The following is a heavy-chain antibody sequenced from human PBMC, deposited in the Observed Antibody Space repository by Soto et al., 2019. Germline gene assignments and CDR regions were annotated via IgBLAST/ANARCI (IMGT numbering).Heavy chain of an antibody. J-gene: IGHJ1*01. V-gene: IGHV3-73*02. D-gene: IGHD2-8*02. CDR1: GFTFSGST. CDR2: IRSKANDYAT. Sequence: EVQLVQSGGGLVQPGGSLKLSCAASGFTFSGSTVHWVRQASGEGLQWVGRIRSKANDYATTYIASVKGRFTISRDDSRNTGYLQKSALKTEDTAVCYCAGGYCTGGTCVAGYFQHWGQGALVTVFS. CDR3: AGGYCTGGTCVAGYFQH.